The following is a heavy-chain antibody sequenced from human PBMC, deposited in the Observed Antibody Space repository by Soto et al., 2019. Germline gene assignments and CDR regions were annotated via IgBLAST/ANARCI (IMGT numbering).Heavy chain of an antibody. CDR2: ISGSDGST. CDR1: GFTFSSYA. J-gene: IGHJ4*02. CDR3: AKLLHPYDISGGDY. Sequence: EVQLLESGGGLVQPGGSLRLSCAASGFTFSSYAMSWVRLAPGKGLAWVSAISGSDGSTYYADSMKGRFTVSRDNSKNTLYLQMNSLRAEDTAVYYCAKLLHPYDISGGDYWGQGSLVTVSS. D-gene: IGHD3-22*01. V-gene: IGHV3-23*01.